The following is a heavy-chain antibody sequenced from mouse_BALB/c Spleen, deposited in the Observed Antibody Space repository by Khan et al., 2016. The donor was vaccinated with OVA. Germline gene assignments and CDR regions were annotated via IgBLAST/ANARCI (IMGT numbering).Heavy chain of an antibody. CDR2: ISYSGST. D-gene: IGHD2-3*01. CDR1: GYSIISDYA. CDR3: ARDGSRYNYAMDY. J-gene: IGHJ4*01. Sequence: EVQLQESGPGLVKPSQSLSLTCTVTGYSIISDYAWNWIRQFPGNKLEWMGYISYSGSTNYNPALKSRISITRDTSKNQFFLQLNSVTTEDTATYYCARDGSRYNYAMDYWGQGTSVTVSS. V-gene: IGHV3-2*02.